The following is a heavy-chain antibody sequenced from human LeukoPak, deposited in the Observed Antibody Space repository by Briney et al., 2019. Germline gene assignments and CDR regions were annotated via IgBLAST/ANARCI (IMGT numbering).Heavy chain of an antibody. Sequence: GRSLRLSCAASGFTFSSYGMHWVRQAPGKGLEWVSVIYSGGSTYYADSVKGRFTISRDNSKNTLYLQMNSLRAEDTAVYYCARSRYGTTWSSSWEFDYWGQGTLVTVSS. CDR1: GFTFSSYG. V-gene: IGHV3-66*01. J-gene: IGHJ4*02. CDR3: ARSRYGTTWSSSWEFDY. CDR2: IYSGGST. D-gene: IGHD6-13*01.